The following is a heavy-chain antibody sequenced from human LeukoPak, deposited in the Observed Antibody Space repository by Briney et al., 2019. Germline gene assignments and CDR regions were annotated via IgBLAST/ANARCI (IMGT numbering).Heavy chain of an antibody. D-gene: IGHD3-22*01. J-gene: IGHJ2*01. CDR2: IKVDGREL. Sequence: GGSLRLSCVASGFTFSNYWMSWVRQAPGKGLEWVANIKVDGRELYYEDSVKGLFPITRDIPKNSLYLQMNSLRAEDTAVFYCARDERIYDDGSGNWYFDLWGRGTLVTVPS. CDR3: ARDERIYDDGSGNWYFDL. CDR1: GFTFSNYW. V-gene: IGHV3-7*05.